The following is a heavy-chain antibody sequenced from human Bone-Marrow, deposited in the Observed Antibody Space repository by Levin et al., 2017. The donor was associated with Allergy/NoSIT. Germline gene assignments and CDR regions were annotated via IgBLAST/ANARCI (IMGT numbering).Heavy chain of an antibody. CDR3: ARGGQYQPRDGMDV. D-gene: IGHD2-2*01. V-gene: IGHV3-7*01. CDR1: GFTFTRFW. Sequence: GGSLRLSCAASGFTFTRFWMNWVRQAPGKGLEWVALINPDGNDIYYMDSVEGRFTISRDNAKKSLDLQMNSLTAEDTAVYYCARGGQYQPRDGMDVWGQGTTVTVSS. CDR2: INPDGNDI. J-gene: IGHJ6*02.